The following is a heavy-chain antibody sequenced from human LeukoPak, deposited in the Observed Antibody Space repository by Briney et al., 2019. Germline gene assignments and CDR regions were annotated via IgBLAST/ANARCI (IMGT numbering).Heavy chain of an antibody. J-gene: IGHJ5*02. CDR1: GFSLSGYW. CDR3: ARDPRNVGLAP. D-gene: IGHD2-15*01. Sequence: GGSLRLSCVASGFSLSGYWMYWVRQAPGKGLMYISRNNGDGSTTNYADVVKGRFTMSRDNAKNTLYLQMNSLRVEDTAVYYCARDPRNVGLAPWGQGTLVTVSS. V-gene: IGHV3-74*01. CDR2: NNGDGSTT.